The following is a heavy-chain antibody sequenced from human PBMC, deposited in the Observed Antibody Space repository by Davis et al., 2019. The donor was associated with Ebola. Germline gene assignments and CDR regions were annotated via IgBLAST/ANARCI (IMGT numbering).Heavy chain of an antibody. CDR2: IRCKAYGGTK. Sequence: SLKLSCTASGFTFGDYAMSWVRQAPGQGLEWVGFIRCKAYGGTKEYAASVKGRFTIARDDSKSIAYLQMNSLKTEDTAVYYCTREVGGSSDYWGQGTLVTVSS. V-gene: IGHV3-49*04. J-gene: IGHJ4*02. CDR3: TREVGGSSDY. CDR1: GFTFGDYA. D-gene: IGHD1-26*01.